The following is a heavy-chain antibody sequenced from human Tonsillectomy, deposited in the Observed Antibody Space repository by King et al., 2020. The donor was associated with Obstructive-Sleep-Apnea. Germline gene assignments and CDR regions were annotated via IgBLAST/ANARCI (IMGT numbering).Heavy chain of an antibody. V-gene: IGHV3-7*03. J-gene: IGHJ4*02. CDR3: ASVLYDSGWYGYYFDY. CDR2: IKQDGSER. Sequence: VQLVESGGGLVQPGGSLRLSCAASGFTFSNYWMTWVRQAPEKGREWGANIKQDGSERYFVDSVNGRFTISRDNAKDSLYLQMNSLRAEATAVYYCASVLYDSGWYGYYFDYWGQGTLVTVSS. D-gene: IGHD6-19*01. CDR1: GFTFSNYW.